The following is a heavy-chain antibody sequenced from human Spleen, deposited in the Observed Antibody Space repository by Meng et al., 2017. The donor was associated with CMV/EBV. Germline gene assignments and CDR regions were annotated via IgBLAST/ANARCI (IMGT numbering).Heavy chain of an antibody. J-gene: IGHJ4*02. D-gene: IGHD6-19*01. CDR2: ISYDGSNK. CDR3: ARDIQKGYSSGWPLDY. CDR1: GFTVSSYA. Sequence: QVQLVEAGGGVVQPGRSLRLECAASGFTVSSYAMHWVRQAPGKGLEWVAVISYDGSNKYYADSVKGRFTISRDNSKNTLYLQMNSLRAEDTAVYYCARDIQKGYSSGWPLDYWGQGTLVTVSS. V-gene: IGHV3-30*19.